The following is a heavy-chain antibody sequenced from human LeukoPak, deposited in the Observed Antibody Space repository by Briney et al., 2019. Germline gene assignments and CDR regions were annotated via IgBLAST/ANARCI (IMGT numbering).Heavy chain of an antibody. CDR3: AGRGYSYGYLGY. Sequence: PGGSLRLSCAASGFTFSSYAMHWVRQAPGKGLEYVSAISSNGGSTYYANSVKGRFTISRDNSKNTLYLQMNSLRAEDTAVYYCAGRGYSYGYLGYWGQGTLVTVSS. D-gene: IGHD5-18*01. J-gene: IGHJ4*02. CDR1: GFTFSSYA. V-gene: IGHV3-64*01. CDR2: ISSNGGST.